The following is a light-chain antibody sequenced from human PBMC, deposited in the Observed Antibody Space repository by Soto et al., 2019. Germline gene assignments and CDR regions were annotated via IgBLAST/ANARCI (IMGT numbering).Light chain of an antibody. J-gene: IGKJ1*01. V-gene: IGKV1-39*01. CDR3: QQYDVDSGT. Sequence: DIQMTQSPSSLSASVGDRVTITCRASQSISSYLNWYQQKPGKAPKVLIYAASSLQSGVPSRFSGSGSGTEFTLTISSLQPDDFATYYCQQYDVDSGTFGQGTKVDIK. CDR2: AAS. CDR1: QSISSY.